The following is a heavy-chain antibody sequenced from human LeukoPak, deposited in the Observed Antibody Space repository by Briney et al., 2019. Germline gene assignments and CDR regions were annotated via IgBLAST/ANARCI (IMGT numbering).Heavy chain of an antibody. CDR1: GGTFSSYA. V-gene: IGHV1-69*05. Sequence: SVKVSCKASGGTFSSYAISWVRQAPGQGLEWMGRIIPTFGTANYAQKFQGRVTITTDESTSTAYMELSSLRSEDTAVYYCARGPLVGATTPGSVWGQGTLVTVSS. J-gene: IGHJ4*02. CDR2: IIPTFGTA. D-gene: IGHD1-26*01. CDR3: ARGPLVGATTPGSV.